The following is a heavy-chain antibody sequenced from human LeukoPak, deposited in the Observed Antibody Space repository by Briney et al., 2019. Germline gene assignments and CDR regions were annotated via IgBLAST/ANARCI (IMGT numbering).Heavy chain of an antibody. CDR3: AKDFGTGYYIDY. V-gene: IGHV3-30*18. J-gene: IGHJ4*02. CDR2: ISYDGSNK. CDR1: GFTFSSYA. Sequence: PGRSLRLSCAASGFTFSSYAMHGVRQAPGKGLEGVAVISYDGSNKYYAGSVKGRFTISRDNSKNTLYLQMNSLRAEDTAVYYCAKDFGTGYYIDYWGQGTLVTVSS. D-gene: IGHD3/OR15-3a*01.